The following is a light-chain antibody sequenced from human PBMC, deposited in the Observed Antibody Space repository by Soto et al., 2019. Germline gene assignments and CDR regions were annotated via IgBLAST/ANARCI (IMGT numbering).Light chain of an antibody. CDR3: QERRNWPWT. CDR2: DAS. J-gene: IGKJ1*01. V-gene: IGKV3-11*01. CDR1: QRISGY. Sequence: EIDFTPSPSTLSWSPRVRAPLXCRASQRISGYLGWYQQKPGQAPRLLIYDASNRATGIPVRFSGSGSGTDYTLTITNLEPEDFAIYYCQERRNWPWTSGQGTKVDIK.